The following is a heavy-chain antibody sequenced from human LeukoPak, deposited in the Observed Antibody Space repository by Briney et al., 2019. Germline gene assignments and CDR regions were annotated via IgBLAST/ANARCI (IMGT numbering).Heavy chain of an antibody. D-gene: IGHD6-19*01. CDR3: AKDLYLQWLVPFSAGIYFDY. CDR1: GFTFSSYA. Sequence: GGSLRLSCAASGFTFSSYAMSWVRQAPGKGLEWVSAISGSGGSTYYADSVKGRFTISRDNSKNTLYLQMNSLRAEDTAVYYCAKDLYLQWLVPFSAGIYFDYWGQGTLVTVSS. J-gene: IGHJ4*02. CDR2: ISGSGGST. V-gene: IGHV3-23*01.